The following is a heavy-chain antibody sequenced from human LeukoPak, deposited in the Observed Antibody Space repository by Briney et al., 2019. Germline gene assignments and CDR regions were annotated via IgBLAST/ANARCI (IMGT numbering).Heavy chain of an antibody. CDR1: GGTLISYA. V-gene: IGHV1-69*13. CDR3: ARAFCGGDCYSRWHYFDY. Sequence: SVKVSCKASGGTLISYAISWVRQAPGQGLEWMGGIIPIFGTANYAQKFQGRVTITADESTSTAYMELSSLRSEDTAVYYCARAFCGGDCYSRWHYFDYWGQGTLVTVSS. D-gene: IGHD2-21*01. CDR2: IIPIFGTA. J-gene: IGHJ4*02.